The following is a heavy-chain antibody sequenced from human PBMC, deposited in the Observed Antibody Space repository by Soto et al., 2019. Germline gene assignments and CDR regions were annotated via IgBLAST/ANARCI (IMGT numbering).Heavy chain of an antibody. V-gene: IGHV3-30*18. CDR2: ISYDGSNK. Sequence: PGVSLRLSCAASGFTLSSYGMHWVRQAPGKGLEWVAVISYDGSNKYYADSVKGRFTISRDNSKNTLYLQMNSLRAEDTAVYYCAKDESAAFDIWGQGTMVTVSS. J-gene: IGHJ3*02. CDR1: GFTLSSYG. CDR3: AKDESAAFDI.